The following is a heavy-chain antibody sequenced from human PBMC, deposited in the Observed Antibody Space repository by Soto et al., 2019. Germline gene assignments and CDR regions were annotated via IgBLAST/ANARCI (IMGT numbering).Heavy chain of an antibody. J-gene: IGHJ5*02. CDR1: GYTFTSYD. Sequence: ASVKVSCKASGYTFTSYDINWVRQATGQGLEWMGWMNPNSGNTGYAQKFQGRVTMTRNTSISTAYMELSSLRSEDTAVYYCARGVAVAGTRWFDPWGQGTMVTVSS. D-gene: IGHD6-19*01. CDR3: ARGVAVAGTRWFDP. CDR2: MNPNSGNT. V-gene: IGHV1-8*01.